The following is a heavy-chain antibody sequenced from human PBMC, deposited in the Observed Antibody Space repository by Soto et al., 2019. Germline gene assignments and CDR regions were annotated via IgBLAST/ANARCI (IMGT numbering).Heavy chain of an antibody. Sequence: ASVKVSCKASGYTFTSYDINWVRQATGQGLEWMGWMNPNSGNTGYAQKFQGRVTMTRNTSISTAYMELSSLRSEDTAVYYCARGAYYDYIWGSYRFNWFDPWGQGTLVTV. D-gene: IGHD3-16*02. J-gene: IGHJ5*02. CDR1: GYTFTSYD. V-gene: IGHV1-8*01. CDR2: MNPNSGNT. CDR3: ARGAYYDYIWGSYRFNWFDP.